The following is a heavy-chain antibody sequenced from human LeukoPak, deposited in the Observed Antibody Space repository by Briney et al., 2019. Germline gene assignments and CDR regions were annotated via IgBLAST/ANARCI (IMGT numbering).Heavy chain of an antibody. V-gene: IGHV3-7*03. CDR3: TTGIVGVPDY. J-gene: IGHJ4*02. D-gene: IGHD1-26*01. Sequence: GGSLRLSCAASGFTFSSYWMSWVRQAPGKGLEWVANIKQDGSEKYYVDSVKGRFTISRDNDKNSLYLQMNSLKTEDTAVYYCTTGIVGVPDYWGQGTLVTVSS. CDR2: IKQDGSEK. CDR1: GFTFSSYW.